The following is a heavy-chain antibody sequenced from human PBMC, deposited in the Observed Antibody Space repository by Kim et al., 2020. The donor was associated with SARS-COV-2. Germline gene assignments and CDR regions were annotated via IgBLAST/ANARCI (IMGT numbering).Heavy chain of an antibody. J-gene: IGHJ4*02. Sequence: YSGSTYYHPSLKGRVTISVDTSKNQFSLKLSSVTAADTAVYYCAREGDIWGQGTLVTVSS. D-gene: IGHD3-9*01. V-gene: IGHV4-31*02. CDR2: YSGST. CDR3: AREGDI.